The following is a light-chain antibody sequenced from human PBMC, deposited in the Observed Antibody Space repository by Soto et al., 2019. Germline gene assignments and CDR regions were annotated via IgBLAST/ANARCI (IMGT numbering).Light chain of an antibody. Sequence: LAQPASVSGSPGQSITISCTGTSSDVGSYNLVSWYQQHPGKAPKLMIYEGSKRPSGVSNRFSVSKSGNTASLTSSGLPADHEADYSCCSYAGRSTFVFGTGTKVTV. CDR3: CSYAGRSTFV. CDR2: EGS. CDR1: SSDVGSYNL. V-gene: IGLV2-23*03. J-gene: IGLJ1*01.